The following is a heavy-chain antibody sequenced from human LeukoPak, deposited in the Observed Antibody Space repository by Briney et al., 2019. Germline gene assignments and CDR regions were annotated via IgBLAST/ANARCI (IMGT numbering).Heavy chain of an antibody. D-gene: IGHD1/OR15-1a*01. J-gene: IGHJ4*01. V-gene: IGHV3-33*01. CDR3: TRGVGTMGGRPDY. CDR1: GFTFRDYA. CDR2: IWYDGSNK. Sequence: GGSLRLSCVGSGFTFRDYATHWVRQAPDRGLEWVASIWYDGSNKYYADSVTGRFTISRDNSKNTVYLQMNSQRVEDTAIYYCTRGVGTMGGRPDYWGQGTQVTVSS.